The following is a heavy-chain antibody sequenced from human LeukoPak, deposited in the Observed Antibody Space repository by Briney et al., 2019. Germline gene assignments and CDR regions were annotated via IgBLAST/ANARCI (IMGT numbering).Heavy chain of an antibody. Sequence: SETLSLTCTVSGGSISSYYWSWIRQPPGKGLEWIGYIYYSGSTNYNPSLKSRVTISVDTSKNQFFLKLSSVTAADTAVYYCAREESYGYYYGMDVWGQGTTVTVSS. CDR2: IYYSGST. D-gene: IGHD1-26*01. J-gene: IGHJ6*02. CDR1: GGSISSYY. V-gene: IGHV4-59*01. CDR3: AREESYGYYYGMDV.